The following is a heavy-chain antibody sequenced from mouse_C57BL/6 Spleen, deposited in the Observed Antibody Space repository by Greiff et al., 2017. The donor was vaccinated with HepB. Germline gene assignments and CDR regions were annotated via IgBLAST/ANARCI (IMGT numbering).Heavy chain of an antibody. CDR3: TGDDGYYGAY. D-gene: IGHD2-3*01. CDR1: GFTFSNYW. J-gene: IGHJ3*01. CDR2: IRLKSDNYAT. Sequence: EVKLVESGGGLVQPGGSMKLSCVASGFTFSNYWMNWVRQSPEKGLEWVAQIRLKSDNYATHYAESVKGRFTISRDDSKSSVYLQMNNLRAEDTGIDYCTGDDGYYGAYWGQGTLVTVSA. V-gene: IGHV6-3*01.